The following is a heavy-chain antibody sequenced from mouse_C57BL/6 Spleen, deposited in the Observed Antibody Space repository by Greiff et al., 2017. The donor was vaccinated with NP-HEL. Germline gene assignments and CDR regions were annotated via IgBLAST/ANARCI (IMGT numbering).Heavy chain of an antibody. CDR1: GYTFTEYT. Sequence: QVQLQQSGAELVKPGASVKLSCKASGYTFTEYTIHWVKQRSGQGLEWIGWFYPGSGSIKYNEKFKDKATLTADKASSTVYMELSRLTSEDAAVYFCARHGRYGYDGGDYFDYWGQGTTLTVSS. V-gene: IGHV1-62-2*01. D-gene: IGHD2-2*01. CDR2: FYPGSGSI. J-gene: IGHJ2*01. CDR3: ARHGRYGYDGGDYFDY.